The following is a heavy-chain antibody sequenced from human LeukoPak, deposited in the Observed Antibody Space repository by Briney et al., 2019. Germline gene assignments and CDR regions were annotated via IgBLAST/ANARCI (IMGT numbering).Heavy chain of an antibody. D-gene: IGHD2-2*01. V-gene: IGHV3-23*01. CDR1: GFNFSNYA. J-gene: IGHJ4*02. CDR3: GKDRSSTTSCSNY. Sequence: PGGSLRLSCAASGFNFSNYAMTWVRQAPGKGLEWVSAVTGSSSNTYYADSVKGRFTISRDNSKNMLYLEMNSLRVEDTAIYYCGKDRSSTTSCSNYWGRGTLVTVSS. CDR2: VTGSSSNT.